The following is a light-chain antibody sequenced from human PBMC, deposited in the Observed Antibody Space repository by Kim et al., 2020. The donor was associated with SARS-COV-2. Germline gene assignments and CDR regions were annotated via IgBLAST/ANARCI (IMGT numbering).Light chain of an antibody. Sequence: DIQVTQSPSSLSASVGDRVTITCRTSQSISRYLNWYQQKPGKAPELLIYAASSLEGGVPSRFSGSGSGTDFTLTISSLQPEDFATYYCQQSHSTPPYTFGQGTKVDIK. V-gene: IGKV1-39*01. CDR3: QQSHSTPPYT. CDR1: QSISRY. J-gene: IGKJ2*01. CDR2: AAS.